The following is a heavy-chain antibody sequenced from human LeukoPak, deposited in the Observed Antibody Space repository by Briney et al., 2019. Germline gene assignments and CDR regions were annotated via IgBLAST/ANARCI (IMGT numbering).Heavy chain of an antibody. CDR1: GYTFTGYY. CDR2: INPSGGST. J-gene: IGHJ4*02. CDR3: ARDPATVTSAIRYYFDY. V-gene: IGHV1-46*01. Sequence: GASVKVSCKASGYTFTGYYMHWVRQAPGQGLEWMGIINPSGGSTSYAQKFQGRVTMTRDTSTSTVYMELSSLRSEDTAVYYCARDPATVTSAIRYYFDYWGQGTLVTVSS. D-gene: IGHD4-17*01.